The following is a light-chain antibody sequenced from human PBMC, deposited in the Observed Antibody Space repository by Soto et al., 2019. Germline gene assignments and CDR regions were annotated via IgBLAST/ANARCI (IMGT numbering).Light chain of an antibody. J-gene: IGKJ4*01. V-gene: IGKV3-11*01. Sequence: EIVLTQSPATLSLSPGERATLSCRASQSVSRYLAWYQQKPGQAPRLLIYDASNRATGIPARFSGSGSGTYFTLTISTLETEDFAVYYCQPRSNWPLTFGGGTKVDIK. CDR2: DAS. CDR1: QSVSRY. CDR3: QPRSNWPLT.